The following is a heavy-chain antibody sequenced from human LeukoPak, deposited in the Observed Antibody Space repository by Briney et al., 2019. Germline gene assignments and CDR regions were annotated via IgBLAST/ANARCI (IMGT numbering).Heavy chain of an antibody. D-gene: IGHD3-22*01. V-gene: IGHV3-9*01. CDR1: GFTFDDYA. CDR2: ISWNSGSI. J-gene: IGHJ4*02. Sequence: GRSLRLSCAASGFTFDDYAMHWVRQATGKGLEWVSGISWNSGSIGYADSVKGRFTISRDNAKNSLYLQMNSLRAEDTALYYCAKGGEYYYDSSFDYWGQGTLVTVSS. CDR3: AKGGEYYYDSSFDY.